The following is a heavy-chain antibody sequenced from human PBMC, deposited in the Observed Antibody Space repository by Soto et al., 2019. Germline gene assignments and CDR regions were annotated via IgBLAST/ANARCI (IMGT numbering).Heavy chain of an antibody. CDR3: AKFYCITTSCTAFDS. CDR2: IYYSGST. D-gene: IGHD2-2*01. Sequence: SETLSLTCTVSGGSISSYYWSWIRQPPGKGLEWIGYIYYSGSTNYNPSLKSRVTISVDTSKNQFSLKLNSVTAADTAVYYCAKFYCITTSCTAFDSWGLGTLVTVSS. CDR1: GGSISSYY. J-gene: IGHJ4*02. V-gene: IGHV4-59*01.